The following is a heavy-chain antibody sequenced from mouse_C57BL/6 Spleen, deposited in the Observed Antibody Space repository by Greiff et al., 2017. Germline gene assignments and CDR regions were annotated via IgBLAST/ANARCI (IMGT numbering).Heavy chain of an antibody. J-gene: IGHJ1*03. V-gene: IGHV5-16*01. CDR3: ARAQLGRWYFDV. Sequence: EVKLVESEGGLVQPGRSMKLSCTASGFTLSDYYMAWVRQVPEKGLEWVANINYDGSSTYYLDSLKSRFIISRDNAKNILYLQMSSLKSEDTATYYCARAQLGRWYFDVWGTGTTVTVSS. CDR2: INYDGSST. CDR1: GFTLSDYY. D-gene: IGHD4-1*02.